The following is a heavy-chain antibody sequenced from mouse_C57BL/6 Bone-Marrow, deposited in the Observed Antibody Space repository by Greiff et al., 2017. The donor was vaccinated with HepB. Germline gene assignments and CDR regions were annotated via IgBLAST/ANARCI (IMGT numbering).Heavy chain of an antibody. Sequence: VQLKQSGPVLVKPGASVKMSCKASGYTFTDYYMNWVKQSHGKSLEWIGVINPYNGGTSYNQKFKGKATLTVDKSSSTAYMELNSLTSEDSAVYYCASAYDGYLWGQGTTLTVSS. CDR3: ASAYDGYL. J-gene: IGHJ2*01. CDR2: INPYNGGT. CDR1: GYTFTDYY. D-gene: IGHD2-3*01. V-gene: IGHV1-19*01.